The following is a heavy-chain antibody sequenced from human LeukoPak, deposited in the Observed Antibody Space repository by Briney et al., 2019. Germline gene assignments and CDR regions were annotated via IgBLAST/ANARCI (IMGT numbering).Heavy chain of an antibody. D-gene: IGHD6-19*01. Sequence: SVKVSCKSSGYTFTTNGISWVRQAPGQGLEWMGGIIPIFGTANYAQKFQGRVTITADESTSTAYMELSSLRSEDTAVYYCARARSGWLGATDYWGQGTLVTVSS. J-gene: IGHJ4*02. CDR1: GYTFTTNG. V-gene: IGHV1-69*13. CDR3: ARARSGWLGATDY. CDR2: IIPIFGTA.